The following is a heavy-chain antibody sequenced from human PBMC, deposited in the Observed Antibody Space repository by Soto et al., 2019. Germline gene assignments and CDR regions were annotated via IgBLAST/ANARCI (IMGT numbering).Heavy chain of an antibody. Sequence: PGGSLRLSCAASGFTFSTYAMTWVRQAPGKGLEWVSAISGSGGSSYYADSVKGRFTISRDNSKNSLYLQMNSLRADDTAVYYCAKADSVILLLASPFDYWGRGTLVTVSS. CDR2: ISGSGGSS. D-gene: IGHD2-15*01. J-gene: IGHJ4*02. CDR3: AKADSVILLLASPFDY. V-gene: IGHV3-23*01. CDR1: GFTFSTYA.